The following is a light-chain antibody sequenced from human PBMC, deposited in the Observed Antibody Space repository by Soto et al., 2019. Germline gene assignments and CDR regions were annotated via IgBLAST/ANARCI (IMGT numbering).Light chain of an antibody. Sequence: DIVMTQSPDSLAVSLGERATINCKSSQSVLYSSNNKNYLAWYQQKPGQPPKLLIYWASTRKSGVPDRFSGSGSGTDFTLTISRLQAEDVAVYYCQQCYSSWTFGQGTKVDIK. V-gene: IGKV4-1*01. CDR2: WAS. J-gene: IGKJ1*01. CDR3: QQCYSSWT. CDR1: QSVLYSSNNKNY.